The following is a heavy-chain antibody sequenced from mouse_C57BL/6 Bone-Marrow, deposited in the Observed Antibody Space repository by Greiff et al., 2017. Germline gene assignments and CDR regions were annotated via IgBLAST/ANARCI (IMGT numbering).Heavy chain of an antibody. CDR1: GFTFSDYY. Sequence: EVHLVESGGGLVQPGGSLKLSCAASGFTFSDYYMYWVRQTPEKRLEWVAYISNGGGSTYYPDTVKGRFTITRDNAKHTLYLQMSRLKSEDTAIYYCARRIHGAMDYWGQGTSVTVSS. V-gene: IGHV5-12*01. CDR3: ARRIHGAMDY. CDR2: ISNGGGST. J-gene: IGHJ4*01.